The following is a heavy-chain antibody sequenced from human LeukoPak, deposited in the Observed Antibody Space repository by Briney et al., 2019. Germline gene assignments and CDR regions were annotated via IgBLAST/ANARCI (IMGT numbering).Heavy chain of an antibody. CDR3: ARDLVGRTTCDY. J-gene: IGHJ4*02. CDR1: GFTFSSSW. D-gene: IGHD1-26*01. Sequence: PGGSLRLSCAASGFTFSSSWMSWVRQAPGKGLEWVANIKQDGSDESYVDSVKGRFTISRDNAKNSVYLQMNSLRVGDTAVYYCARDLVGRTTCDYWGQGTLVTVSS. CDR2: IKQDGSDE. V-gene: IGHV3-7*01.